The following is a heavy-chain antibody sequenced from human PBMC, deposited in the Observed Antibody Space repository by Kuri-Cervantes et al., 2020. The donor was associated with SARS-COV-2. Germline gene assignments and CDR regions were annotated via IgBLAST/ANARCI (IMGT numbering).Heavy chain of an antibody. CDR2: INHSGST. J-gene: IGHJ2*01. CDR1: GGSFSGYY. Sequence: GSLRLSCAVYGGSFSGYYWSWIRQPPGKGLEWIGEINHSGSTNYNPSLKSRVTISVDTSKNQFSLKLSSVTAADTAVYYCARGRYCSGGSCYSGDWYFDLWGRGTLVTVSS. D-gene: IGHD2-15*01. CDR3: ARGRYCSGGSCYSGDWYFDL. V-gene: IGHV4-34*01.